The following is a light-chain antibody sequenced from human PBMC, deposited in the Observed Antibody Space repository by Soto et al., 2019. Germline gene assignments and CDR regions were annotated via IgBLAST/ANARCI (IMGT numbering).Light chain of an antibody. CDR2: GAS. Sequence: EGVLTQSPGTLSLSPGERATLSCRASQSVRNNYLAWYQQKPGQAPRLLIYGASNRATGIPDRFSGSGSGTDFTLTISRREPEDFAVYYCQQYGSSPQNTFGQGTKLEI. CDR1: QSVRNNY. V-gene: IGKV3-20*01. CDR3: QQYGSSPQNT. J-gene: IGKJ2*01.